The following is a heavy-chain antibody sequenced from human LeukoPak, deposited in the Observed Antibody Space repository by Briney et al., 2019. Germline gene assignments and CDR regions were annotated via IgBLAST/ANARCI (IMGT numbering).Heavy chain of an antibody. Sequence: SETLSLTCAVYGGSFSGYYWSWIRQPPGKGLEWIGEINHSGSTNYNPSLKSRVTISVDTSKNQFSLKLSSVTAADTAVYYCARYCSGGSCYGPDPYYYYGMDVWGQGTTVTVSS. CDR3: ARYCSGGSCYGPDPYYYYGMDV. D-gene: IGHD2-15*01. V-gene: IGHV4-34*01. J-gene: IGHJ6*02. CDR1: GGSFSGYY. CDR2: INHSGST.